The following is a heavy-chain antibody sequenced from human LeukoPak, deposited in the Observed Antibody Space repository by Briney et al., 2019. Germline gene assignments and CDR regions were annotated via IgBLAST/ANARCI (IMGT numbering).Heavy chain of an antibody. V-gene: IGHV5-51*01. CDR2: VYPGDSDT. J-gene: IGHJ2*01. CDR3: ARRGGNYGTWYFDL. CDR1: GYSFTNYW. D-gene: IGHD4-11*01. Sequence: GESLKISCKGSGYSFTNYWIAWVRQMPGKSLEWMGIVYPGDSDTRYSPSFQGQVTISADESISAAYLQWSSLKASDTAMYYCARRGGNYGTWYFDLWGRGTLVTVSS.